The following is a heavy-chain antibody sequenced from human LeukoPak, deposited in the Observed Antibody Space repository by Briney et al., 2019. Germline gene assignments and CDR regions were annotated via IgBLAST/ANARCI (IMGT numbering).Heavy chain of an antibody. Sequence: PSETLSLACTVSGGSISRYYWSWIRQPPGKGLEWIGYIYYSWSTNYNPSLKSRVTIPVDTSKNHFSLKVSSMTAADTAVYYCARGVRDGYTPRNYWYFDLWGRGTLGTVSS. J-gene: IGHJ2*01. D-gene: IGHD5-24*01. CDR1: GGSISRYY. CDR3: ARGVRDGYTPRNYWYFDL. CDR2: IYYSWST. V-gene: IGHV4-59*08.